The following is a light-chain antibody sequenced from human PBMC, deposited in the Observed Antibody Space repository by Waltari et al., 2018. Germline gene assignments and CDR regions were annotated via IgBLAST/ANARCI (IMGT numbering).Light chain of an antibody. V-gene: IGLV1-40*01. J-gene: IGLJ2*01. CDR3: QSYDRNLVI. CDR2: GNN. Sequence: QSVLTQPPSVSGAPGQRVTISCSGSRSNIGAGYDFHWYQQPTGTAPKLLIYGNNNRPSGVPDRFSGSKSGTSASLAITGLQAEDEADYYCQSYDRNLVIFGGGTKLTVL. CDR1: RSNIGAGYD.